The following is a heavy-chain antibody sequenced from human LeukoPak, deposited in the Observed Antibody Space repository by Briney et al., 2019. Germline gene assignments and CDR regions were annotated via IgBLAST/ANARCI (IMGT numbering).Heavy chain of an antibody. V-gene: IGHV4-30-4*01. D-gene: IGHD3-9*01. CDR3: ARAGYDILTGYPDAFDI. J-gene: IGHJ3*02. CDR1: GGSISSGDYY. Sequence: PSETLSLTCTVSGGSISSGDYYWSWIRQPPGKGLEWIGYIYYSGSTYYNPSLKSRVTIPVDTSKNQFSLKLSSVTAADTAVYYCARAGYDILTGYPDAFDIWGQGTMVTVSS. CDR2: IYYSGST.